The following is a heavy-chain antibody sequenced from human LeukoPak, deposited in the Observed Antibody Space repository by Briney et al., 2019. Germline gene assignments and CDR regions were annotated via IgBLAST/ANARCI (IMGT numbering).Heavy chain of an antibody. V-gene: IGHV3-43*02. J-gene: IGHJ3*02. D-gene: IGHD3-10*01. CDR2: SGNDGST. Sequence: AGGSLRLSCAASGFTFDDHAMHWVRQAPGEGLEWVSLSGNDGSTKYADSVKGRFTISRDSSKNSLYLEMNSLRTEDTALYHCARQTKHYYGSGSYWSAFDIWGQGTMVIVSS. CDR3: ARQTKHYYGSGSYWSAFDI. CDR1: GFTFDDHA.